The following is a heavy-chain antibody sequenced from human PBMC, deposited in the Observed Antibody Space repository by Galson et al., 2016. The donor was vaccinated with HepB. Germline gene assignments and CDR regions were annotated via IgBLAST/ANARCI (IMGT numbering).Heavy chain of an antibody. D-gene: IGHD3-22*01. CDR1: GYTFTSYG. CDR3: AKDAYYYDSSGSFDY. Sequence: SVKVSCKASGYTFTSYGINWVRQAPGQGLEWMGFINPSGDSTSYAQKFQGRVTMARDTSTTTLYMELSSLRSDDTAVYYCAKDAYYYDSSGSFDYWGQGTLVTVSS. J-gene: IGHJ4*02. V-gene: IGHV1-46*01. CDR2: INPSGDST.